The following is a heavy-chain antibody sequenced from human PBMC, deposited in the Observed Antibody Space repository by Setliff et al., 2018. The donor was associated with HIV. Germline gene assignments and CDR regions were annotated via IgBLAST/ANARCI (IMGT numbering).Heavy chain of an antibody. Sequence: GGSLRLSCAASGFTFSRYWMSWVRQAPGKGLEWVSSISDSGGSTFYADSVKGRFTLSRDNSKNTVYLQVGSLRPDDTAMYYCARSRPYNSALDYWGQGTLVTVSS. V-gene: IGHV3-23*01. CDR2: ISDSGGST. CDR3: ARSRPYNSALDY. D-gene: IGHD6-25*01. J-gene: IGHJ4*02. CDR1: GFTFSRYW.